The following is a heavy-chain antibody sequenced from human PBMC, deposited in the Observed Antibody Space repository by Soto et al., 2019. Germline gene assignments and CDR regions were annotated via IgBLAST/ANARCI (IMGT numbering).Heavy chain of an antibody. CDR2: IYYSGST. V-gene: IGHV4-59*01. D-gene: IGHD4-17*01. CDR3: ARAVGYGDYFYYYYGMDV. J-gene: IGHJ6*02. CDR1: GGSISSYY. Sequence: SETLSLTCTVSGGSISSYYWSWIRQPPGKGLEWIGYIYYSGSTNYNPSLKSRVTISVDTSKNQFSLKLSSVTAADTAVYYCARAVGYGDYFYYYYGMDVWGQGTTVTVSS.